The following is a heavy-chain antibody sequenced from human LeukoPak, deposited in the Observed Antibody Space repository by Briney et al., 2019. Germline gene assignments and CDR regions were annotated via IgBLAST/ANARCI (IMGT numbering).Heavy chain of an antibody. J-gene: IGHJ4*02. CDR3: ARVRWLVPSHFDY. V-gene: IGHV4-34*01. D-gene: IGHD6-19*01. Sequence: PSETLSPTCAVYGGSFSGYYWSSIRQPPGKGLEWIGEINHSGSTNYNPSLKSRVTISVDTSKNQFSLKLSSVTAADTAVYYCARVRWLVPSHFDYWGQGTLVTVSS. CDR2: INHSGST. CDR1: GGSFSGYY.